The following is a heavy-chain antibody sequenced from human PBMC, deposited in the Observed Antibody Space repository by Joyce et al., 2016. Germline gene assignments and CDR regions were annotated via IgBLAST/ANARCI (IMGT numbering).Heavy chain of an antibody. Sequence: EVLLVESGGGLIQPGGSLRLSCAASGFTVSGNYMTWVRQAPGKGLEWVSVIYSAGSTFYADSVKCRFTISRDNSKNTLYLQMNSLRAEDTAVYYCARVYYDSSGYYDAFDIWGQGTMVTVSS. V-gene: IGHV3-53*01. CDR2: IYSAGST. J-gene: IGHJ3*02. D-gene: IGHD3-22*01. CDR1: GFTVSGNY. CDR3: ARVYYDSSGYYDAFDI.